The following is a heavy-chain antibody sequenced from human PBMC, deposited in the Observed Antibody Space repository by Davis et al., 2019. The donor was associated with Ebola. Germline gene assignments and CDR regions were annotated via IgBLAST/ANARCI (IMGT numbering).Heavy chain of an antibody. Sequence: GESLKISCAGSGFTFSEYAMSWVRQPPGKGLEWVSGISPSGGATYYADSVKGRFTLPRDNSKNTLSLQMNSLRAEDTAVYYCARTYYHGSGTYYQPDYWGQGTLVTVSS. CDR2: ISPSGGAT. J-gene: IGHJ4*02. CDR3: ARTYYHGSGTYYQPDY. V-gene: IGHV3-23*01. D-gene: IGHD3-10*01. CDR1: GFTFSEYA.